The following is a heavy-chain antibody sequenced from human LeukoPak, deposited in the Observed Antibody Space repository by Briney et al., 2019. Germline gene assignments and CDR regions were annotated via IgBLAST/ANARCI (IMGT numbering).Heavy chain of an antibody. CDR1: AFTFSSYA. CDR2: FSGSGGST. Sequence: GGSLRLSCAASAFTFSSYAMSWVRQAPGKGLEWVSAFSGSGGSTYYANSVKGRFTISRDNSKNTLYLQMNSLRAEDTAVYYCPKPTFGGVIVIDAFDIWGQGTKVTVSS. V-gene: IGHV3-23*01. J-gene: IGHJ3*02. CDR3: PKPTFGGVIVIDAFDI. D-gene: IGHD3-16*02.